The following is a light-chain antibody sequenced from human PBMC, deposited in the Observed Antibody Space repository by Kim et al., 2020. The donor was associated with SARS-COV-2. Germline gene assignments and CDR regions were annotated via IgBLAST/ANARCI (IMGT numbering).Light chain of an antibody. CDR1: QSVLYSSNNKNY. CDR3: QQYYSIPQT. Sequence: DIVMTQSPDSLAVSLGERATINCKSSQSVLYSSNNKNYLAWYQQKPGQPPKLLIYWASTRESGVPDRFSGSGSGTDFTLTISSLQAEDVAVYYCQQYYSIPQTFGGGTKLEI. J-gene: IGKJ4*01. V-gene: IGKV4-1*01. CDR2: WAS.